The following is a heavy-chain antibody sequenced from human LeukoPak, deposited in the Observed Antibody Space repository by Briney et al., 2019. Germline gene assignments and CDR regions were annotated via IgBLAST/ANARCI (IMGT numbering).Heavy chain of an antibody. D-gene: IGHD6-19*01. CDR1: GGSISSSSYY. Sequence: PSETLSLTCTVSGGSISSSSYYWGWIRQPPGKGLEWIGSIYYSGSTYYNPSLKSRVTISVDTSKNQFSLKLSSVTAADTAVYYCARAVLYSSGWYGNLDYWGQGTLVTVSS. J-gene: IGHJ4*02. CDR3: ARAVLYSSGWYGNLDY. V-gene: IGHV4-39*01. CDR2: IYYSGST.